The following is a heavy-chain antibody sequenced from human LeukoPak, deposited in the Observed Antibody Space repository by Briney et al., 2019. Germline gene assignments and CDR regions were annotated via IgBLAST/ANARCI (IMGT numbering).Heavy chain of an antibody. J-gene: IGHJ4*02. CDR2: ISAYNGNT. CDR3: ARSPQWLVPNYFDY. CDR1: GYTFTSYG. V-gene: IGHV1-18*01. Sequence: GASVKVSCKASGYTFTSYGISWVRQAPGQGLEWMGWISAYNGNTNYAQKLQGRVTMTTDTSTSTAYMELRSLRSDDTAVYYCARSPQWLVPNYFDYWGQGTLVTVSS. D-gene: IGHD6-19*01.